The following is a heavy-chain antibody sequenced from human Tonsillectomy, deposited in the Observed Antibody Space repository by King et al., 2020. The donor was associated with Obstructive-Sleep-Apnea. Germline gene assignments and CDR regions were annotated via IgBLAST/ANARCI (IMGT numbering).Heavy chain of an antibody. CDR3: VKDFFDS. CDR1: GFSFRSYG. J-gene: IGHJ5*01. CDR2: IQYDGSDK. V-gene: IGHV3-30*02. Sequence: VQLVESGGAVVQPGGSLRLSCAASGFSFRSYGMHWVRQAPGKGLEWVAFIQYDGSDKYYGDSVQGRFTISRDNSKNTLYLQMNSLRAEDTSMFYCVKDFFDSWGQGTLLTVSS.